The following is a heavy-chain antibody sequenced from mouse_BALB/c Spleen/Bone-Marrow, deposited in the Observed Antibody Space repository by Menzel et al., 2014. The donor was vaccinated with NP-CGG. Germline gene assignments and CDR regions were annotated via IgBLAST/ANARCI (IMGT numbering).Heavy chain of an antibody. D-gene: IGHD2-4*01. CDR2: IDPANGNT. CDR3: ATMITDWYFDV. J-gene: IGHJ1*01. Sequence: VQLQQSGAELVKPGASVKLSCTASGFNIKDTYMHWVKQRPEQGLEWIGRIDPANGNTKYDPKFQGKATITADTSSDTAYLHLSSPAAEDTAVYYCATMITDWYFDVWGAGTTVTVSS. V-gene: IGHV14-3*02. CDR1: GFNIKDTY.